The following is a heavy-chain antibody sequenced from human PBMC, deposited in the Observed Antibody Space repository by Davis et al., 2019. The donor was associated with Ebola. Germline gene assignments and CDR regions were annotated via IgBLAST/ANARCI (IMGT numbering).Heavy chain of an antibody. V-gene: IGHV4-39*01. Sequence: MPSETLSLTCTVSGGSISSSSYYWGWIRQPPGKGLEWIGSIYHSGSTNYNPSLKSRVTISVDTSKNQFSLKLSSVTAADTAVYYCARNHLDVSLYDFWSGYHQGAWFDPWGQGTLVTVSS. CDR1: GGSISSSSYY. CDR3: ARNHLDVSLYDFWSGYHQGAWFDP. J-gene: IGHJ5*02. CDR2: IYHSGST. D-gene: IGHD3-3*01.